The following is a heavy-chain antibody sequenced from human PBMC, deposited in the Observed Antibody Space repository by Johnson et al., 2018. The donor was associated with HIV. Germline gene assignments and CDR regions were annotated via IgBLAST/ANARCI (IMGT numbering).Heavy chain of an antibody. V-gene: IGHV3-74*01. CDR3: ARGALGSFDI. D-gene: IGHD3-10*01. J-gene: IGHJ3*02. CDR1: GFTFSNYW. Sequence: VKLVESGGGLVQPGGSLRLSCAASGFTFSNYWMHWVRQAPGKGLVWVSRIKTDGSDTNYADSVKARFTISRDNAKNTVYLQMDSLRDEDMAVYYCARGALGSFDIWGQGTMVTVSA. CDR2: IKTDGSDT.